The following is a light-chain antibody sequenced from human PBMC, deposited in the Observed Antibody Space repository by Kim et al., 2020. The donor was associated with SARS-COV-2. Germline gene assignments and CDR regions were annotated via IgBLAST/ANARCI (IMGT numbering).Light chain of an antibody. J-gene: IGKJ1*01. CDR3: QQYDNWAGT. Sequence: MAPGERATLSCRASQSVRKNLGWYQQKPGQVPRLLIYGASTRATGIPARFSGSGSGTDFTLTISSLQPEDFAIYYCQQYDNWAGTFGQGTKVDIK. V-gene: IGKV3-15*01. CDR1: QSVRKN. CDR2: GAS.